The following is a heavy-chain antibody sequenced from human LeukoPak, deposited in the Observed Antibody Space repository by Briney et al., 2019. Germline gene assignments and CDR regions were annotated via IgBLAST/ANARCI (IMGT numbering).Heavy chain of an antibody. CDR2: IKQDGSDK. CDR3: VSTTRSSPFDN. Sequence: GGSLRLSCAASGFTFSAYWMSWVRQAPGKGLEWLANIKQDGSDKQYVDSVKGRFAISRDNAKTSVYLQMNSLRAEDTAVYYCVSTTRSSPFDNWGQGTLATVSS. V-gene: IGHV3-7*01. CDR1: GFTFSAYW. J-gene: IGHJ4*02. D-gene: IGHD1-1*01.